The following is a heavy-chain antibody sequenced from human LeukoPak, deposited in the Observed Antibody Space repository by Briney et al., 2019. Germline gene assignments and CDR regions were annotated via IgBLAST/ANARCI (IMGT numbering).Heavy chain of an antibody. CDR3: ARDYYGSEGGNWFDP. CDR1: GGTFSSYA. V-gene: IGHV1-69*13. D-gene: IGHD3-10*01. Sequence: ASVKVSCKASGGTFSSYAISWVRQAPGQGLEWMGGIIPIFGTANYAQKFQGRVTITADESTSTAYMELSSLRSEDTAVYYCARDYYGSEGGNWFDPWGQGTLVTVSS. J-gene: IGHJ5*02. CDR2: IIPIFGTA.